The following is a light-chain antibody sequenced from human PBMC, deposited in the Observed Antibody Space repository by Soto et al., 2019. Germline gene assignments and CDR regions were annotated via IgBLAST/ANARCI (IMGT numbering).Light chain of an antibody. V-gene: IGKV3-15*01. Sequence: EIVMTQSPATLSVSPGQRATLSCRASQSVSSDLAWYQQKPGQAPRLLIYGISTRATGIPARFSGSGSGTEFTLTITSLRSEDFAVYYCQQYKNWVTFGQGTRLEIK. CDR3: QQYKNWVT. CDR2: GIS. J-gene: IGKJ5*01. CDR1: QSVSSD.